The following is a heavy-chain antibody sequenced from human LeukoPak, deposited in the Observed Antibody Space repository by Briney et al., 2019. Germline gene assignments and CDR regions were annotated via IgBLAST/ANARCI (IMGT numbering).Heavy chain of an antibody. Sequence: ASVKVSCKASAYIFTAYYMHWVRQAPGQGLEWMGWINPKSGGTHYALKFQGRVTMTRDTSISTAYMELSRLRSDDTAVYYCARERPSITLVRGVVNDFDYWGQGTLVTVSS. J-gene: IGHJ4*02. D-gene: IGHD3-10*01. CDR2: INPKSGGT. V-gene: IGHV1-2*02. CDR1: AYIFTAYY. CDR3: ARERPSITLVRGVVNDFDY.